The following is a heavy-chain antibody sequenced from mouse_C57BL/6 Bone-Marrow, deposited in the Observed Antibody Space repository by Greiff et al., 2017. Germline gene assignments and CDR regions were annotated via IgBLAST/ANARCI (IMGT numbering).Heavy chain of an antibody. CDR3: ARWITTVLESWYFDV. J-gene: IGHJ1*03. V-gene: IGHV1-19*01. CDR1: GYTFTDYY. D-gene: IGHD1-1*01. Sequence: VQLQQSGPVLVKPGASVKMSCKASGYTFTDYYMNWVKQSHGKSLEWIGVINPYNGGTSYNQKFKGKATLTVDKSSSTAYMELNSLTSEDSAGYYCARWITTVLESWYFDVWGTGTTVTVSS. CDR2: INPYNGGT.